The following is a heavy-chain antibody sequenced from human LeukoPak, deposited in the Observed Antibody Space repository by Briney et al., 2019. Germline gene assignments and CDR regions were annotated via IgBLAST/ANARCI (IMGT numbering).Heavy chain of an antibody. D-gene: IGHD2-2*01. CDR2: INHSGST. V-gene: IGHV4-34*01. J-gene: IGHJ5*02. Sequence: SETLSLTCAVYGGSFSGYYWSWIRQPPGKGLEWIGEINHSGSTNYNPSLKSRVTISVDTSKNQFSLKLSSVTAADTAVYYCARDIVPAGFDPWGQGTLVTVSS. CDR3: ARDIVPAGFDP. CDR1: GGSFSGYY.